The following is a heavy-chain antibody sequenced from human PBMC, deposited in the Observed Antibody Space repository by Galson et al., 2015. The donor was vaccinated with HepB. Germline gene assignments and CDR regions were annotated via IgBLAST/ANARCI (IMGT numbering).Heavy chain of an antibody. D-gene: IGHD6-19*01. J-gene: IGHJ4*02. CDR1: GGSFSDYY. V-gene: IGHV4-34*01. CDR3: VRVGRTSGWWG. CDR2: VNHSGST. Sequence: SETLSLTCAVYGGSFSDYYWSWIRQPPGKGLEWIGEVNHSGSTNYNPSLKSRVTISADTSKDQLSLNLRFVTAADTAVYYCVRVGRTSGWWGWGQGTLVTVSS.